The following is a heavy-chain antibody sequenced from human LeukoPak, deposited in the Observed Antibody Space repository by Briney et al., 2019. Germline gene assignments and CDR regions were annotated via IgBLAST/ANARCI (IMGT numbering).Heavy chain of an antibody. CDR1: GFTFSSYA. D-gene: IGHD3-16*01. J-gene: IGHJ3*02. Sequence: PGGSLGLSCAASGFTFSSYAMSWVRQAPGKGLEWVSAISGSGGSTYYADSVKGRFTISRDNSKNTLYLQMNSLRAEDTAVYYCATDLGLRYAFDIWGQGTMVTVSS. CDR2: ISGSGGST. CDR3: ATDLGLRYAFDI. V-gene: IGHV3-23*01.